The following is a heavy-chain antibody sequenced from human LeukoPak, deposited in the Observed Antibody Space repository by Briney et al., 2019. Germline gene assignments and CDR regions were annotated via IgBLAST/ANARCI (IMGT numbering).Heavy chain of an antibody. D-gene: IGHD4-23*01. CDR3: ARENYRGNSRPFDY. CDR1: GGSISNYY. J-gene: IGHJ4*02. Sequence: PSETLSLTCTVSGGSISNYYWSWIRQHPGKGLEYIGYIYHSGSTYYNPSLKSRVTISVDTPKNQFSLKLSSVTAADTAVYYCARENYRGNSRPFDYWGQGTLVTVSS. CDR2: IYHSGST. V-gene: IGHV4-59*06.